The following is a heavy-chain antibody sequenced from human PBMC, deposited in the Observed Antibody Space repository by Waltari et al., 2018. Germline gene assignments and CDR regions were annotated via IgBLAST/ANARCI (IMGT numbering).Heavy chain of an antibody. CDR3: AKDVQWLYAFDI. V-gene: IGHV3-9*01. CDR2: ISWNSGSI. CDR1: GFTFDDYA. Sequence: EVQLVESGGGLVQPGRSLRLSCAASGFTFDDYAMHWARQAPGKGLEWVSGISWNSGSIGYADSVKGRFTISRDNAKNSLYLQMNSLRAEDTALYYCAKDVQWLYAFDIWGQGTMVTVSS. D-gene: IGHD6-19*01. J-gene: IGHJ3*02.